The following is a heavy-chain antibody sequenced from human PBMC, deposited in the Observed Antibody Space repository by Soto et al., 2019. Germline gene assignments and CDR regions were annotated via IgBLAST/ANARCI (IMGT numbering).Heavy chain of an antibody. D-gene: IGHD3-3*01. Sequence: ASVKVSCKASGYTFTSYAMHWVRQAPGQRLEWMGWINAGNGNTKYSQKFQGRVTITRDTSASTAYMGLSSLRSEDTAVYYCARDADFSEWLGNIWGQGTMVTVSS. V-gene: IGHV1-3*01. CDR1: GYTFTSYA. CDR2: INAGNGNT. CDR3: ARDADFSEWLGNI. J-gene: IGHJ3*02.